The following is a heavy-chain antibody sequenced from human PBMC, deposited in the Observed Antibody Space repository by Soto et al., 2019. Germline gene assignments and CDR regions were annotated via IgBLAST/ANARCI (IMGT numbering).Heavy chain of an antibody. CDR3: ARDPESSGEWELLPRGGFDP. J-gene: IGHJ5*02. D-gene: IGHD1-26*01. CDR1: GFTFSSYA. Sequence: LRLSCAASGFTFSSYAMHWVRQAPGKGLEWVAVISYDGSNKYYADSVKGRFTISRDNSKNTLYLQMNSLRAEDTAVYYCARDPESSGEWELLPRGGFDPWGQGTLVTVSS. CDR2: ISYDGSNK. V-gene: IGHV3-30-3*01.